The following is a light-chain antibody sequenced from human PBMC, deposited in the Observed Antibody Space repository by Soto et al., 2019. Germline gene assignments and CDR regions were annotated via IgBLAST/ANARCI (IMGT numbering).Light chain of an antibody. V-gene: IGLV2-14*01. J-gene: IGLJ1*01. CDR3: SSHTSYSTRV. CDR1: SSDVGGYNY. Sequence: QSVLTQPASVSGSPGQSIAISCTGTSSDVGGYNYVSWYQQHPGKAPKLMIHEVSNRPSGVSDRFSGSKSGNTASLTISGLQADXEADYYCSSHTSYSTRVFGTGTKVTVL. CDR2: EVS.